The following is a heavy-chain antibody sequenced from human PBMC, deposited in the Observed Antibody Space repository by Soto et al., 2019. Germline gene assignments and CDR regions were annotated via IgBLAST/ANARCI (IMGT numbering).Heavy chain of an antibody. J-gene: IGHJ3*02. D-gene: IGHD3-22*01. CDR1: GFTFSDYY. V-gene: IGHV3-11*06. Sequence: GGSLRLSCAASGFTFSDYYMSWIRQAPGKGLEWVSYISSSSSYTNYADSVKGRFTISRDNAKNSLYLQMNSLRAEDTAVYYCARDRALTYYYDSSVSSDAFDIWGQGTMVTVSS. CDR3: ARDRALTYYYDSSVSSDAFDI. CDR2: ISSSSSYT.